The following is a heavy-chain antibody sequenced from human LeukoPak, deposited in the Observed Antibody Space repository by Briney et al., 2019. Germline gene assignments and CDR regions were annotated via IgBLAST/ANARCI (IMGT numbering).Heavy chain of an antibody. D-gene: IGHD2-8*01. J-gene: IGHJ4*02. V-gene: IGHV5-51*01. CDR3: ARQMYCTNGVCYTANDY. CDR2: IYPGDSDT. Sequence: GESLKISCKGSGYSFTSYWIGWVRQMPGKGLEWMGIIYPGDSDTRYSPSFQGQVTISADKSISTAYLQWSSLKASDTAMYYCARQMYCTNGVCYTANDYWGQGTLVTVSS. CDR1: GYSFTSYW.